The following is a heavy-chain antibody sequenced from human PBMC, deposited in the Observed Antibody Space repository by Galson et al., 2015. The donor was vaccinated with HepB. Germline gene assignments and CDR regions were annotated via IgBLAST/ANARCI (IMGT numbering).Heavy chain of an antibody. J-gene: IGHJ5*02. Sequence: SVKVSCKASGGTFSSYAISWVRQAPGQGLEWMGRIIPILGIANYAQKFQGRVTITADKSTSTAYMELSSLRSEDTAVYYCARDSGYCSSTSCYLDPWGQGTLVTVSS. CDR3: ARDSGYCSSTSCYLDP. D-gene: IGHD2-2*01. V-gene: IGHV1-69*04. CDR1: GGTFSSYA. CDR2: IIPILGIA.